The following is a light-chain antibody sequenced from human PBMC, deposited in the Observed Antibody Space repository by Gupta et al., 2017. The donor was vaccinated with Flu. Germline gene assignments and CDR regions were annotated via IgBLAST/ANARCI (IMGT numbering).Light chain of an antibody. CDR2: AVD. Sequence: SALTQPASTSGSPGQSITISCPGTIGDIGGYNYISWYQQYPGKAPYLIIFAVDRRHSGVSDRFSGSKSGNSASMTISGLQAEDEADYHCASYNGSNTIFGGGTKLTVL. V-gene: IGLV2-14*03. J-gene: IGLJ2*01. CDR1: IGDIGGYNY. CDR3: ASYNGSNTI.